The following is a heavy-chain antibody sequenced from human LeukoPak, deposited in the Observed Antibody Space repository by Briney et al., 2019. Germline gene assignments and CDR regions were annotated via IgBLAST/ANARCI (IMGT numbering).Heavy chain of an antibody. J-gene: IGHJ5*02. D-gene: IGHD3-10*01. CDR3: ARARKARGYYGSGGYYTNWFDP. CDR2: IRYDGSNK. Sequence: PGGSLRLSCAASGFSFSSYGMHWVRQAPGKGLEWVAFIRYDGSNKYYADSVKGRFTISRDNAKNSLYLQMNSLRAEDTAVYYCARARKARGYYGSGGYYTNWFDPWGQGTLVTVSS. CDR1: GFSFSSYG. V-gene: IGHV3-30*02.